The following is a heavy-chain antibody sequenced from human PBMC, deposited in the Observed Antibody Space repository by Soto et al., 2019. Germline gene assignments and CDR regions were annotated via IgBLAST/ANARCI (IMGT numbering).Heavy chain of an antibody. V-gene: IGHV3-48*01. Sequence: GGSLRLSCAASGFTFSSYSMNWVRQAPGKGLEWVSYISSSSSTIYYADSVKGRFTISRDNAKNALYLQMNSLRAEDTAGYYCARAQYPITMVRGVIFYMDVWGKGTTVTVSS. D-gene: IGHD3-10*01. J-gene: IGHJ6*03. CDR2: ISSSSSTI. CDR1: GFTFSSYS. CDR3: ARAQYPITMVRGVIFYMDV.